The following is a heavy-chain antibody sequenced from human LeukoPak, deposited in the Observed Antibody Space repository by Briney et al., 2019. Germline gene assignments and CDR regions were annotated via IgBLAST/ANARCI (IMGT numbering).Heavy chain of an antibody. CDR1: GFTFSSYA. J-gene: IGHJ4*02. CDR2: ISGSGGST. V-gene: IGHV3-23*01. CDR3: AKAPLYDILTGPAGFFDY. Sequence: GGSLRLSCAASGFTFSSYAMSWVRQAPGKGLEWVSAISGSGGSTYYADSVKGRFTISRDNSKNTLYLQMNSLRAEDTAVYYCAKAPLYDILTGPAGFFDYWGQGTLVTVSS. D-gene: IGHD3-9*01.